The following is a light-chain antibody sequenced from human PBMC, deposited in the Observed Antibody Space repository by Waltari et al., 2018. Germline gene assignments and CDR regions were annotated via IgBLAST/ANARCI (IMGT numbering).Light chain of an antibody. J-gene: IGKJ1*01. CDR2: DES. V-gene: IGKV3-20*01. CDR3: QMYVRLPAT. Sequence: CRASQRVGRSLGWYQQKHGQAPRLLIYDESTRATGIPDRLSGGGSGTDFSLTISRLEPEDFAVYYCQMYVRLPATFGQGTKVEI. CDR1: QRVGRS.